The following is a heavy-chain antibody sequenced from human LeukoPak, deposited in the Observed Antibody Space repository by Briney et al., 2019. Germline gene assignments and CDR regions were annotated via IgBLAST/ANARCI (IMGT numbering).Heavy chain of an antibody. CDR2: INGDGSTT. J-gene: IGHJ4*02. CDR3: ARSGGGYWDS. Sequence: GGSLRLSCAASGFTFSASWMHWVRQAPGKGLVWVSRINGDGSTTDYADSVKGRFTISRDNAKNTLYLHMNSLRAEDTAVYYCARSGGGYWDSWGQGTLVTVSS. CDR1: GFTFSASW. V-gene: IGHV3-74*01. D-gene: IGHD2-21*01.